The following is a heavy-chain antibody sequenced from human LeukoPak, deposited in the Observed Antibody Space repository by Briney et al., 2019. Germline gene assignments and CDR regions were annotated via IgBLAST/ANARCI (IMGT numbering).Heavy chain of an antibody. Sequence: GGSLRLSCAAPGFTLCSYVMHWGRQAPGKGLEWLTVIWYDGSDEKYADSVEGRFTISRDNSKNTVYLQMDSLRAEDTAVYFCARDRRDVTVANGPFNFWGQGAQVTVSS. CDR1: GFTLCSYV. D-gene: IGHD2-8*01. J-gene: IGHJ4*02. CDR3: ARDRRDVTVANGPFNF. V-gene: IGHV3-33*01. CDR2: IWYDGSDE.